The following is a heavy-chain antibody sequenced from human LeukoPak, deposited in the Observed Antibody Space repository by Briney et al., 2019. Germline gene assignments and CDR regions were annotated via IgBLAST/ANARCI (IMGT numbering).Heavy chain of an antibody. D-gene: IGHD3-9*01. Sequence: SETLSLTCTVSGGSISSYYWSWIRQPPGKGLEWIGEINHSGSTNYNPSLKSRVTISVDTSKNQFSLKLSSVTAADTAVYYCARGAEPDYDILTGYYIFYGMDVWGQGTTVTVSS. CDR3: ARGAEPDYDILTGYYIFYGMDV. V-gene: IGHV4-34*01. CDR1: GGSISSYY. J-gene: IGHJ6*02. CDR2: INHSGST.